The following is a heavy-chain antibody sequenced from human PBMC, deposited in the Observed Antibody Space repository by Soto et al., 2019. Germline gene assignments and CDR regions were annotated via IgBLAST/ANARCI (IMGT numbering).Heavy chain of an antibody. CDR2: IWYDGSNK. D-gene: IGHD6-13*01. CDR1: GFTFSSYG. V-gene: IGHV3-33*01. Sequence: GSLRLSCAASGFTFSSYGMHWVRQAPGKGLEWVAVIWYDGSNKYYADSVKGRFTISRDNSKNTLYLQMNSLRAEDTAVYYCARDSGGSTAAAAVRYYYYYYMDVWGKGTTVTVSS. CDR3: ARDSGGSTAAAAVRYYYYYYMDV. J-gene: IGHJ6*03.